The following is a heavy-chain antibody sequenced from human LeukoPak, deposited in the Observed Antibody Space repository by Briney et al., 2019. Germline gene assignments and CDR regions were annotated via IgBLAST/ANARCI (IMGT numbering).Heavy chain of an antibody. Sequence: GESLKISCKGSGYSFTSYWIGWVRQMPGKGLEWMGIIYPGDSDTRYSPSFQGQVTISADKSISTAYLQWSSLKASDTAMYYCASERYSSSSTSDYFDYWGQGTLVTVSS. CDR3: ASERYSSSSTSDYFDY. V-gene: IGHV5-51*01. CDR2: IYPGDSDT. J-gene: IGHJ4*02. CDR1: GYSFTSYW. D-gene: IGHD6-13*01.